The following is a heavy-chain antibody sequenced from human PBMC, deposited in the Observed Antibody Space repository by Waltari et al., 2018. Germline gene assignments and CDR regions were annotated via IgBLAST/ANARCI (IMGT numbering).Heavy chain of an antibody. CDR3: AGSVRAGADAFDV. CDR2: ISQIATNT. CDR1: GFTFSAFP. J-gene: IGHJ3*01. V-gene: IGHV3-23*04. D-gene: IGHD6-19*01. Sequence: EEQLVESGGGLVQPGGSLRLSCVASGFTFSAFPLSWVRQAPGKGVEWGSGISQIATNTAYADSVKGRFTVSRDNSKNTVYLQMNRLADDDTAIYFCAGSVRAGADAFDVWGQGTVVTVSS.